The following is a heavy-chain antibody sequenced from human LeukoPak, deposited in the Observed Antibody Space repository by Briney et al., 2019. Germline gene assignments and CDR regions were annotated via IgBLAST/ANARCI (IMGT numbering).Heavy chain of an antibody. J-gene: IGHJ4*02. CDR1: GYTFTGYY. CDR2: INPNSGGT. CDR3: ARERAPLGDFWSGYYPPEIDYFDY. D-gene: IGHD3-3*01. V-gene: IGHV1-2*02. Sequence: GASVRVSCKASGYTFTGYYMHWVRQAPGQGLEWMGWINPNSGGTNYAQKFQGRVTMTRDTSISTAYMELSRLRSDDTAVYYCARERAPLGDFWSGYYPPEIDYFDYWGQGTLVTVSS.